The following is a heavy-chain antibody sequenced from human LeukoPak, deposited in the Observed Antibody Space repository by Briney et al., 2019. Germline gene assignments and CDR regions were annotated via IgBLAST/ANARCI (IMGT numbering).Heavy chain of an antibody. D-gene: IGHD6-13*01. Sequence: SVKVSCKASGGTFSSYAISWVRQAPGQGLEWMGGIIPIFGTANYAQRFQGRVTITADESTSTAYMELSSLRSEDTAVYYCARKQGIAAAGGFDYWGQGTLVTVSS. CDR3: ARKQGIAAAGGFDY. J-gene: IGHJ4*02. CDR1: GGTFSSYA. V-gene: IGHV1-69*13. CDR2: IIPIFGTA.